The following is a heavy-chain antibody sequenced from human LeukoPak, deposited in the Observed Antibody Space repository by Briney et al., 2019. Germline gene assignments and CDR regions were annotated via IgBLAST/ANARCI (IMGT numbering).Heavy chain of an antibody. V-gene: IGHV4-34*01. J-gene: IGHJ4*02. CDR1: GGSFSGYY. CDR2: INHSGST. Sequence: PSETLSLTCAVYGGSFSGYYWSWIRQPPGKGLEWIGEINHSGSTNYNPSLKSRVTISVDTSKNQFSLKLSSVTAADTAVYYCARARDVLLWFGELLSEGDYFDYWGQGTLVTVSS. D-gene: IGHD3-10*01. CDR3: ARARDVLLWFGELLSEGDYFDY.